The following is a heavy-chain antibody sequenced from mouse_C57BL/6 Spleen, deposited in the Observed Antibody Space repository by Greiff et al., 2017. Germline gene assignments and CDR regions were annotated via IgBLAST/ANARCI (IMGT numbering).Heavy chain of an antibody. CDR2: ISDGGSYT. D-gene: IGHD2-5*01. CDR3: AREGSIVTTGGYFDY. Sequence: EVKLVESGGGLVKPGGSLKLSCAASGFTFSSYAMSWVRQTPEKRLEWVATISDGGSYTYYPDNVKGRFTISRDNAKNNLYLQMSHLKSEDTAMYYCAREGSIVTTGGYFDYWGQGTTLTVSS. J-gene: IGHJ2*01. CDR1: GFTFSSYA. V-gene: IGHV5-4*01.